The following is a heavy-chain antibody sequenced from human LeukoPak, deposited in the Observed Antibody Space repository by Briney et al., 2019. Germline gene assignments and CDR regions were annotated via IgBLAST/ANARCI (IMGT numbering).Heavy chain of an antibody. J-gene: IGHJ4*02. CDR2: INHSGST. CDR3: ARVPKGPFNYYDSSGYPFDY. Sequence: PSETLSLTCAVYGGSFSGYYWSWIRQPPGKGLEWTGEINHSGSTNYNPSLKSRVTISVDTSKNQFSLKLSSVTAADTAVYYCARVPKGPFNYYDSSGYPFDYWGQGTLVTVSS. CDR1: GGSFSGYY. D-gene: IGHD3-22*01. V-gene: IGHV4-34*01.